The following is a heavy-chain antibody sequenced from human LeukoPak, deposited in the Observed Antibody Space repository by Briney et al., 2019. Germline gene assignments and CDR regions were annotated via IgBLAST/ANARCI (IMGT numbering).Heavy chain of an antibody. V-gene: IGHV3-73*01. CDR2: IRSKANNYAT. D-gene: IGHD1-26*01. Sequence: GGSLRLSCAASGFTFSGSAMHWVRQASGKGLEWVRRIRSKANNYATVYAASVKGRFTISRDDSKNTAYLQMNSLKTEDTAVYYCVLWELLSGFDIWGQGTLVTVSS. CDR3: VLWELLSGFDI. J-gene: IGHJ3*02. CDR1: GFTFSGSA.